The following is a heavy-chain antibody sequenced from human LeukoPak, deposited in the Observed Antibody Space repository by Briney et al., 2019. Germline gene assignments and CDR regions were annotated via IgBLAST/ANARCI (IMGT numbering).Heavy chain of an antibody. CDR3: TTVISSGWFRGY. D-gene: IGHD6-19*01. V-gene: IGHV3-15*01. J-gene: IGHJ4*02. CDR2: IKSKIDGGTT. Sequence: GGSLRLSCAASGFSFNFAWMSWVRLAPGKGLEWVGHIKSKIDGGTTDYAAPVKGRFTISRDDSTNTMYLQMNSLNTEDTAIYYCTTVISSGWFRGYWGQGTLVTVSS. CDR1: GFSFNFAW.